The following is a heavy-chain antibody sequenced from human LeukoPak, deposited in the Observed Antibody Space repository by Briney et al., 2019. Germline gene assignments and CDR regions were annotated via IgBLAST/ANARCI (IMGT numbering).Heavy chain of an antibody. CDR1: GGSISSGGYY. Sequence: SETLSLTCTVSGGSISSGGYYWSWIRQHPGKGLEWIGYIYYSGITNYNPSLKSRVTISVDTSKNQISLKLSSVTAADTALYYCARVKDMVRGVFFDFWGQGTLVTVSS. CDR3: ARVKDMVRGVFFDF. J-gene: IGHJ4*02. CDR2: IYYSGIT. D-gene: IGHD3-10*01. V-gene: IGHV4-61*08.